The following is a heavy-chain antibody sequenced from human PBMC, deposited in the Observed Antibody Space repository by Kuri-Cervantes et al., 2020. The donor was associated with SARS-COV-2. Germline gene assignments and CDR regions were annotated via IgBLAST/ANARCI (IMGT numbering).Heavy chain of an antibody. CDR3: ASVVRFLEWLLLPVVAFDI. V-gene: IGHV1-2*02. CDR2: INPNSGGT. CDR1: GYTFTGYY. D-gene: IGHD3-3*01. J-gene: IGHJ3*02. Sequence: ASVKVSCKASGYTFTGYYMHWVRQAPGQGLEWMGWINPNSGGTNYAQKFQGRVTMTRDTSISTAYMELSRLRSDDTAVYYCASVVRFLEWLLLPVVAFDIWGQGTMVTVSS.